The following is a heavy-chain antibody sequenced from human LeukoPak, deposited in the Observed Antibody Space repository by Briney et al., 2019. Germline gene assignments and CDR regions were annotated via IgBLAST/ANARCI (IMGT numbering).Heavy chain of an antibody. CDR3: ARNRIAAAYHYFDY. CDR1: GGSISSYY. J-gene: IGHJ4*02. CDR2: IYYSGST. Sequence: SETLSLTCTVSGGSISSYYWSWIRQPPGKGLEWIGYIYYSGSTNYNPSLKSRVTISVDTSKNQFSLKLSSVTAADTAVYYCARNRIAAAYHYFDYWGQGTLVTVSS. D-gene: IGHD6-13*01. V-gene: IGHV4-59*01.